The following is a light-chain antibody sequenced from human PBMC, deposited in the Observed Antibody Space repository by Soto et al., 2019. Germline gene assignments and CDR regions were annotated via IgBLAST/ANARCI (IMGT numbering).Light chain of an antibody. V-gene: IGKV3-20*01. CDR2: GAS. CDR1: QTVSSTY. J-gene: IGKJ4*01. CDR3: EQYGNSALT. Sequence: EIVLTQSPGTLSLSPGERATLSCRASQTVSSTYLAWYQQKPGQAPRLLIYGASSRATGIPDRFSASGSGTDFTRTISRVEPEDFALYYCEQYGNSALTFGGGTKVEIK.